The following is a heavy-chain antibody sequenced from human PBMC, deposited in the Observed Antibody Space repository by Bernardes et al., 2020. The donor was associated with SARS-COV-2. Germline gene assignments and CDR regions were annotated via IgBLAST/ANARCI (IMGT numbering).Heavy chain of an antibody. CDR1: GFTFSTYS. J-gene: IGHJ6*02. D-gene: IGHD4-17*01. CDR2: ISSSSSNI. Sequence: GGSLRLSCAASGFTFSTYSMNWVRQAPGKGLEWVSSISSSSSNIYYADSVKDRFTISRDSAKNSLYLQMNSLRAEDTAMYYCARDYGDYWYYGMDVWGQGTTVTVSS. CDR3: ARDYGDYWYYGMDV. V-gene: IGHV3-21*01.